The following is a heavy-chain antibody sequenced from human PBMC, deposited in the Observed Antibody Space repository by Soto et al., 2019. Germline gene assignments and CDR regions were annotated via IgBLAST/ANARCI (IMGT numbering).Heavy chain of an antibody. D-gene: IGHD3-22*01. CDR3: ARGLIYDSSGYYFDY. J-gene: IGHJ4*02. CDR1: GGTFSSYA. V-gene: IGHV1-46*01. CDR2: INPSGGTA. Sequence: ASVKVSCXASGGTFSSYASSWVRQAPGQGLEWMGIINPSGGTARYAQKFQGRVTMTRNTSTSTVYMELSSLRSEDTAVYYCARGLIYDSSGYYFDYWGQGTLVTVSS.